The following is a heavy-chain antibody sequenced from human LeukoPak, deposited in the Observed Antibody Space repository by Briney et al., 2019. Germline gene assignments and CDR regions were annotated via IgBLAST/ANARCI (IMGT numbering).Heavy chain of an antibody. CDR1: GGSISSGGYS. CDR2: IYHTGST. V-gene: IGHV4-30-2*01. J-gene: IGHJ4*02. CDR3: ARGESTVTSPMDY. Sequence: SQTLSLTCAASGGSISSGGYSWSWIRQPPGKGLEWIGYIYHTGSTYYNPSLRSRVTISVDRSKNQFSLRLSSVTAADTAVYYCARGESTVTSPMDYWGQGTLVTVSS. D-gene: IGHD4-17*01.